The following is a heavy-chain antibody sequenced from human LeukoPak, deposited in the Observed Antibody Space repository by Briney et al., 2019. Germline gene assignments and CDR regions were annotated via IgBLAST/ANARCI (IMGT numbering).Heavy chain of an antibody. Sequence: GASVKVSCKASGYTFTSYGISWVRQATGQGLEWMGWMNPNSGNTGHAQKFQGRVTMTRNTSISTAYMELSSLRSEDTAVYYCARTGIAPMVRGVIITDWFDPWGQGTLVTVSS. D-gene: IGHD3-10*01. CDR1: GYTFTSYG. CDR3: ARTGIAPMVRGVIITDWFDP. J-gene: IGHJ5*02. V-gene: IGHV1-8*02. CDR2: MNPNSGNT.